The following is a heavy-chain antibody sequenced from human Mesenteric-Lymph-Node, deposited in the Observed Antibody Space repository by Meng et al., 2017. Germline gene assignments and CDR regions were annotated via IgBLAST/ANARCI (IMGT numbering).Heavy chain of an antibody. Sequence: GESLKISCAASGFTFSSYGMHWVRQAPGKGLEWVAVIWYDGSNKYYADSVKGRFTISRDNSKNTLYLQMNSLRAEDTAVYYCAKADSSSWTETFPFDYWGQGTLVTVSS. J-gene: IGHJ4*02. CDR2: IWYDGSNK. CDR3: AKADSSSWTETFPFDY. V-gene: IGHV3-33*06. D-gene: IGHD6-13*01. CDR1: GFTFSSYG.